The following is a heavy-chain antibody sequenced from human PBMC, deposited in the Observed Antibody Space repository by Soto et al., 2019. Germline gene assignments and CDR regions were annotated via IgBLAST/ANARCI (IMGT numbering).Heavy chain of an antibody. CDR3: AKLPMTTVTTGPDFWGGYYYYMDV. J-gene: IGHJ6*03. V-gene: IGHV3-23*01. Sequence: EVQLLESGGGLVQPGGSLRLSCAASGFTFSSYAMSWVRQAPGKGLEWVSAISGSGGSTYYADSVKGRFTISRDNSKNTLYLQINSLRAEDTAVYYCAKLPMTTVTTGPDFWGGYYYYMDVWGKGTTVTVSS. CDR2: ISGSGGST. CDR1: GFTFSSYA. D-gene: IGHD4-17*01.